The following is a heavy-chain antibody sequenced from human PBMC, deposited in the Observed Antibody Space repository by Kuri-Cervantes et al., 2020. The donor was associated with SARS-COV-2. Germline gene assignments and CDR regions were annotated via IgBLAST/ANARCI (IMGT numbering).Heavy chain of an antibody. CDR2: IIPIFGTA. CDR1: GGTFSSYA. CDR3: ALGYWGSGYPRNYYYMDV. J-gene: IGHJ6*03. Sequence: SVKVSCKASGGTFSSYAISWVRQAPGQGLEWMGGIIPIFGTANYAQKFQGRVTITTDESTSTAYMELSSLRSEDTAVYYCALGYWGSGYPRNYYYMDVWGKGTTVPSP. V-gene: IGHV1-69*05. D-gene: IGHD3-22*01.